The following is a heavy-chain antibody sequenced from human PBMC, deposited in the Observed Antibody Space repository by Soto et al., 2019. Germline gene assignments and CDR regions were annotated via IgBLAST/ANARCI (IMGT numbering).Heavy chain of an antibody. CDR2: IYHSGST. CDR1: GGSISSSNW. V-gene: IGHV4-4*02. CDR3: ARGKNRVRGVIITDLPEGMDV. Sequence: SETLSLTCAVSGGSISSSNWWSWVRQPPGKGLEWIGEIYHSGSTNYNPSLKSRVTISVDKSKNQFSLKLSSVTAADTAVYYCARGKNRVRGVIITDLPEGMDVWGQGTTVTVXS. J-gene: IGHJ6*01. D-gene: IGHD3-10*01.